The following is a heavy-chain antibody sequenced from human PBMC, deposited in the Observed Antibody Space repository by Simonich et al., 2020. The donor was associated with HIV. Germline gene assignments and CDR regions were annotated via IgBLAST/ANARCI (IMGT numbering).Heavy chain of an antibody. V-gene: IGHV4-59*01. CDR2: IYYSGST. D-gene: IGHD6-19*01. Sequence: QVQLQESGPGLVKPSETLSLTCTVSGGSISSYYGSWIRQPPGKGLEWIGYIYYSGSTNYNPSLKSRVTISVDTSKNQFSLKLSSVTAADTAVYYCARWGLIAVAGLDAFDIWGQGTMLTVSS. CDR3: ARWGLIAVAGLDAFDI. CDR1: GGSISSYY. J-gene: IGHJ3*02.